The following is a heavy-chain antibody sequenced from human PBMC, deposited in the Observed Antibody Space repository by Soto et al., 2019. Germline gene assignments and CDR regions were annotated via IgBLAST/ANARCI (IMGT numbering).Heavy chain of an antibody. CDR2: ISYDGSNK. D-gene: IGHD6-6*01. V-gene: IGHV3-30*18. CDR3: AKDRIAAPVGMDV. CDR1: GFTFSSYG. J-gene: IGHJ6*02. Sequence: PGGSLRLSCAASGFTFSSYGMHWVRQAPGKGLGWVAVISYDGSNKYYADSVKGRFTISRDNSKNTLYLQMNSLRAEDTAVYYCAKDRIAAPVGMDVWGQGTTVTVSS.